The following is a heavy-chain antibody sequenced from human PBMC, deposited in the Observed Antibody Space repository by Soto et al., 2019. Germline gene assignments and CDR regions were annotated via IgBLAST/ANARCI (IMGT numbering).Heavy chain of an antibody. Sequence: LRLSCAVSGFTFGSYWMNWVRLIPGKGLEWVAYIKPDGSATYYVDSVKGRFTISRDNAKNSLYLQMNSLRVEDTSVYYCARAGYCGPGCYYYFDYWGQGTLVTVS. J-gene: IGHJ4*02. CDR3: ARAGYCGPGCYYYFDY. V-gene: IGHV3-7*01. CDR2: IKPDGSAT. D-gene: IGHD2-21*02. CDR1: GFTFGSYW.